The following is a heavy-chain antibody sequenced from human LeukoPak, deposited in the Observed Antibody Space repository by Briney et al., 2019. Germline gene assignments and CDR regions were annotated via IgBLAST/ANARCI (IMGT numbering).Heavy chain of an antibody. Sequence: GASVKVSCKASGYTFTGYYMHWVRQAPGQGLEWMGRINPNSGGTNYAQKFQGRVTMTRDTSISTAYMELSRLRSDDTAVYYCARVRGYDSSGYYLFGYWGQGTLVILSS. D-gene: IGHD3-22*01. V-gene: IGHV1-2*06. CDR2: INPNSGGT. CDR3: ARVRGYDSSGYYLFGY. CDR1: GYTFTGYY. J-gene: IGHJ4*02.